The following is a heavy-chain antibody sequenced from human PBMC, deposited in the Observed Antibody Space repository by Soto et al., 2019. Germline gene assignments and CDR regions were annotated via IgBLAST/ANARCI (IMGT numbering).Heavy chain of an antibody. CDR3: PRAFSAGNGSPPDF. D-gene: IGHD6-13*01. Sequence: GGSMRLSCAASGFTFSSFAMGWVRQAPGKGLDWVSAISGSGGSTYSADSVKGRFTISRDNSKNTLYLQMSSLRAEDTAVYYCPRAFSAGNGSPPDFWGQGSLVTVSS. J-gene: IGHJ4*02. CDR2: ISGSGGST. V-gene: IGHV3-23*01. CDR1: GFTFSSFA.